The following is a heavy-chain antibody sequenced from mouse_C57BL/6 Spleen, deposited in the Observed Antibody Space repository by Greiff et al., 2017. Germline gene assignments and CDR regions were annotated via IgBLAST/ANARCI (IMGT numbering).Heavy chain of an antibody. CDR2: IYPRSGNT. D-gene: IGHD2-5*01. V-gene: IGHV1-81*01. Sequence: QVQLKQSGAELARPGASVKLSCKASGYTFTSYGISWVKQRTGQGLEWIGEIYPRSGNTYYNEKFKGKATLTADKSSSTAYMELRSLTSEDSAVDFCARVHSNYWFAYWGQGTLVTVSA. CDR1: GYTFTSYG. CDR3: ARVHSNYWFAY. J-gene: IGHJ3*01.